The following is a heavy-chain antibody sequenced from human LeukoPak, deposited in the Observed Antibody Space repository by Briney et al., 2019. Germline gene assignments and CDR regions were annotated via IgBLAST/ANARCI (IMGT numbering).Heavy chain of an antibody. CDR1: GFTVSSNY. Sequence: GGSLRLSCAASGFTVSSNYMSWVRQAPGKGLEWVSVIYSGGSTYYADSVKGRFTISRDNSKNTLYLQMNSLRAEDTAVYYCARDQAGYYRFDYWGQGTLVTVSS. J-gene: IGHJ4*02. CDR3: ARDQAGYYRFDY. V-gene: IGHV3-66*01. CDR2: IYSGGST. D-gene: IGHD3-22*01.